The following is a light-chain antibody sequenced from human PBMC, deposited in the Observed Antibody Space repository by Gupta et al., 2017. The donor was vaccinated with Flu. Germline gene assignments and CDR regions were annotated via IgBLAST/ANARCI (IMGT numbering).Light chain of an antibody. J-gene: IGLJ1*01. CDR1: SNDIGAYNF. CDR2: EVS. CDR3: SSDTSGSTRD. V-gene: IGLV2-14*01. Sequence: QSALTQPASLSGSPGQSITLSCTGTSNDIGAYNFVSWYQHHPAKAPNLLIYEVSKRPAGVADRFSGSKSGNTASLTIFGRQEEDEADYYCSSDTSGSTRDFGTGTTVTVL.